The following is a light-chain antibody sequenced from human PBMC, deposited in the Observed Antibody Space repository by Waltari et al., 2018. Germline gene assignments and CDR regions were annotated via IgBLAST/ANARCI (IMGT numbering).Light chain of an antibody. V-gene: IGKV2-28*01. CDR2: LGS. J-gene: IGKJ1*01. CDR1: QSRLYITGEYH. CDR3: MQRIQTPWT. Sequence: DIVMTQSPLSLSVTPGEPASISCRSSQSRLYITGEYHMDWYLQKPGQSPQILIYLGSHRASGVPDRFRGSISGTDFTLRISRVEAEDVRVYYCMQRIQTPWTFGQGTKVEIK.